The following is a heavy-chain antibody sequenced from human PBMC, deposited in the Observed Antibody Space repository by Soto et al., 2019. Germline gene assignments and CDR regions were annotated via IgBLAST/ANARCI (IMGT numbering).Heavy chain of an antibody. J-gene: IGHJ6*02. Sequence: SDTLSLTSTVSGGSISSSSYYWGWIRQPPGKGLEWIGSIYYSGSTYYNPSLKSRVTISVDTSKNQFSLKLSSVTAADTAVYDCARHINDFWSGYSDDYGMDVWGQGTTVTVSS. V-gene: IGHV4-39*01. CDR3: ARHINDFWSGYSDDYGMDV. CDR1: GGSISSSSYY. CDR2: IYYSGST. D-gene: IGHD3-3*01.